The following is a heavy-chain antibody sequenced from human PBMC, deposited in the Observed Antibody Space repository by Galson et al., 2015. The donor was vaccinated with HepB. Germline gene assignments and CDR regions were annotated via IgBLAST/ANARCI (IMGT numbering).Heavy chain of an antibody. V-gene: IGHV3-30*02. Sequence: SLRLSCAASGFTFSSYGMHWVRQAPGKGLEWVAFIRYDGSNKYYADSVKGRFTISRDNSKNTLYLQMNSLRAEDTAVYYCAKGDYYDSSGYYSKRGAFDIWGQGTMVTVSS. CDR2: IRYDGSNK. J-gene: IGHJ3*02. CDR1: GFTFSSYG. CDR3: AKGDYYDSSGYYSKRGAFDI. D-gene: IGHD3-22*01.